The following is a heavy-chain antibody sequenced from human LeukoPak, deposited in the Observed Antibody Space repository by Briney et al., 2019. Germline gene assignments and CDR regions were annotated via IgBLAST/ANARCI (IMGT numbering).Heavy chain of an antibody. V-gene: IGHV3-7*01. CDR2: IKPDGTKK. D-gene: IGHD6-13*01. CDR3: ATAPAAADSW. Sequence: PGGSLRLSCAASGFTFGRFWVTWVRQAPGKGLEWVANIKPDGTKKTYVDSVKGRFIISRDNAKNSLYLQMNSLRTDDTAVYYCATAPAAADSWWGQGTLVAVSS. CDR1: GFTFGRFW. J-gene: IGHJ4*02.